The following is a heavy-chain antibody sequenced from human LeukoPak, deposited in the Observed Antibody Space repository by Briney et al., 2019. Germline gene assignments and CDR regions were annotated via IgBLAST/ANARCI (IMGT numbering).Heavy chain of an antibody. Sequence: GSLRLSCAASGFTFSSYAMSWVRQAPGKGLEWVSHISGDECRTTYADSVQGRFTISRDNAKNTLYLQMNSLRVEDTAVYYCVRDDGYYYGSGSYYRHWGQGTLVTVSS. J-gene: IGHJ4*02. D-gene: IGHD3-10*01. CDR3: VRDDGYYYGSGSYYRH. V-gene: IGHV3-23*01. CDR2: ISGDECRT. CDR1: GFTFSSYA.